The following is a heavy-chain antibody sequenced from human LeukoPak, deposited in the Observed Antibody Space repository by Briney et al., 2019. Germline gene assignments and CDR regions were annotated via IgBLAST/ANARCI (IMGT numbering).Heavy chain of an antibody. J-gene: IGHJ4*02. V-gene: IGHV4-4*07. CDR2: IYTSGST. D-gene: IGHD6-19*01. CDR3: ARDSSGWSPLDY. Sequence: SETLSLTCTVSGGSISSYYWSWIRQPAGKGLEWIGRIYTSGSTNYNPSLKSRVAISVDTSKNQFSLKLSSVTAADTAVYYCARDSSGWSPLDYWGQGTLVTVSS. CDR1: GGSISSYY.